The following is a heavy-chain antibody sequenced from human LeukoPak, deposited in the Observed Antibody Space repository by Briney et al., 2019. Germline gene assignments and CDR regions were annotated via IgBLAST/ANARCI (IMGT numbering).Heavy chain of an antibody. CDR3: ARALTAMLFDY. J-gene: IGHJ4*02. Sequence: SVKVSCKASGYTFTSYYMHWVRQAPGQGLEWMGRIIPILGIANYAQKFQGRVTITADKSTSTAYMELSSLRSEDTAVYYCARALTAMLFDYWGQGTLVTVSS. CDR2: IIPILGIA. CDR1: GYTFTSYY. V-gene: IGHV1-69*04. D-gene: IGHD2-21*02.